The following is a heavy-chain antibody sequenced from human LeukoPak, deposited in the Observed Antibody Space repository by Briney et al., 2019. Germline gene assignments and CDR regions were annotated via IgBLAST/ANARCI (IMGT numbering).Heavy chain of an antibody. CDR2: LQKDGSDI. V-gene: IGHV3-30*02. CDR1: GFTFSDYG. CDR3: AKDADSSGPTPGGYFDY. D-gene: IGHD3-22*01. J-gene: IGHJ4*02. Sequence: PGGSLRLSCAASGFTFSDYGMHWVRQAPDKGLEWVAFLQKDGSDIHYADSVEGRFTISRDNSKNTLYLQLNSLRAEDTAVYYCAKDADSSGPTPGGYFDYWGQGTLVTVSS.